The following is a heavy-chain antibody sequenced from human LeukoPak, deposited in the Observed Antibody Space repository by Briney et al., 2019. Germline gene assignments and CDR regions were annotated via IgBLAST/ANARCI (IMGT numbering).Heavy chain of an antibody. V-gene: IGHV4-4*09. CDR1: GGSISSYY. J-gene: IGHJ4*02. D-gene: IGHD5-24*01. CDR3: ARLRDGYNYG. Sequence: SETLSLTCTVSGGSISSYYWSWIRQPPGKGLDGIGYIYTSGSTNYNPSLKNRVTISVDTSKSQFSLKLSSVTAADTAVYYCARLRDGYNYGWGQGTLVTVSS. CDR2: IYTSGST.